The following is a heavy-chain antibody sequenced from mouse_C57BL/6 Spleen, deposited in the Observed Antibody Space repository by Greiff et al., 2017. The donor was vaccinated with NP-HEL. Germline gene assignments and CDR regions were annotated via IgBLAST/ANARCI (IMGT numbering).Heavy chain of an antibody. V-gene: IGHV2-9-1*01. CDR1: GFSLTSYA. D-gene: IGHD2-5*01. Sequence: VHLVESGPGLVAPSQSLSITCTVSGFSLTSYAISWVRQPPGKGLEWLGVIWTGGGTNYNSALKSRLSISKDNSKSQVFSKMNSLQTDDTARYYCARPNSNYEAWFAYWGQGTLVTVSA. CDR2: IWTGGGT. J-gene: IGHJ3*01. CDR3: ARPNSNYEAWFAY.